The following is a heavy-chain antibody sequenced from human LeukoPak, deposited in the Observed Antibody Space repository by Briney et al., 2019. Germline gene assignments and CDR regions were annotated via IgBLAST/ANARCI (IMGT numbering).Heavy chain of an antibody. CDR2: IYYSGST. D-gene: IGHD3-16*01. CDR3: AREGDDYYYLDV. V-gene: IGHV4-4*02. CDR1: GGSISSSNW. Sequence: SETLSLTCSVSGGSISSSNWWSWVRQPPGKGLEWIGSIYYSGSTYYNPSLKSRVTVSIDTSKNQFSLKMSSVTAADTAVYYCAREGDDYYYLDVRGKGTTVTVSS. J-gene: IGHJ6*03.